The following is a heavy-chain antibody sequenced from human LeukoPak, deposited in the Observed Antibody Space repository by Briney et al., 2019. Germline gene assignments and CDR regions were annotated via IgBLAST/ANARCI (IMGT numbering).Heavy chain of an antibody. CDR2: IKQDGSEK. D-gene: IGHD3-10*01. CDR3: ARLPPLWFGELLAYYFDS. CDR1: GFTFSSYW. Sequence: GGSLRLSYAASGFTFSSYWMHWVRQAPGKGLEWVANIKQDGSEKNYVDSLKGRFTISRDNAKNLLYLQMNGLRAEDTAVYYCARLPPLWFGELLAYYFDSWGQGTLVTVSS. J-gene: IGHJ4*02. V-gene: IGHV3-7*01.